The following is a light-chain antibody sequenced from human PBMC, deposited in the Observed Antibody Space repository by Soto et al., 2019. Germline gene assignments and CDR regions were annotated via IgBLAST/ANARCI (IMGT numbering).Light chain of an antibody. CDR3: QQYNNWPIT. V-gene: IGKV3D-20*02. CDR2: DAS. CDR1: QSVSSSY. Sequence: EIVLTQSPGTLSLSPGERATLSCMASQSVSSSYLAWYQQKPGQAPRLLIYDASSRATGIPDRFSGSGSGTDFTLTISRLEPEDFAVYYCQQYNNWPITFGQGTRLEIK. J-gene: IGKJ5*01.